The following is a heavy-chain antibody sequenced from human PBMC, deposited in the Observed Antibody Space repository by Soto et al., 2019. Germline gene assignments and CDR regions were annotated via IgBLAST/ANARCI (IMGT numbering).Heavy chain of an antibody. D-gene: IGHD3-16*01. J-gene: IGHJ6*04. CDR1: VGTFSSYG. CDR3: ARDQGGPYSQHYGMDV. CDR2: IIPIFGTA. V-gene: IGHV1-69*13. Sequence: SVKVSCKAAVGTFSSYGISWVRQAPGQGLEWMGGIIPIFGTANYAQKFQGRVTITADESTSTAYMEMSSLRSEDTAVYYCARDQGGPYSQHYGMDVWGEGTTVTVSS.